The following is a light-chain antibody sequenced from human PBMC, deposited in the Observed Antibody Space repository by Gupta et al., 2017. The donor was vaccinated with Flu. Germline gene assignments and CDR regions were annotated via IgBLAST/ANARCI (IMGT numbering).Light chain of an antibody. CDR3: QQYSAMPWT. V-gene: IGKV4-1*01. Sequence: CMTSQSLLHSPNHEYYFGWFPPRPGQPPKLLINLASTRESVVPDRFSGSGSGTYFTLTICSLQAADVSVYYCQQYSAMPWTFGQGTNVKIK. CDR1: QSLLHSPNHEYY. J-gene: IGKJ1*01. CDR2: LAS.